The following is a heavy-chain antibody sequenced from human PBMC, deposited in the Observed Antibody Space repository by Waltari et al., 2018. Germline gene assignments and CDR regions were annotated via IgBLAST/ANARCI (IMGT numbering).Heavy chain of an antibody. CDR2: ISYDGSKK. D-gene: IGHD2-21*02. J-gene: IGHJ3*01. Sequence: QVQLLESGGGVVKPGGSLMLSCAASGSTFRSYGMHWVRQAPGKGLEWVAVISYDGSKKFYADSVQGRFTISRDQSKNTLYLQMNSLTTEDTAVYYCAKLSGDSDDFDVWGQGTKVTVSS. CDR1: GSTFRSYG. CDR3: AKLSGDSDDFDV. V-gene: IGHV3-30*18.